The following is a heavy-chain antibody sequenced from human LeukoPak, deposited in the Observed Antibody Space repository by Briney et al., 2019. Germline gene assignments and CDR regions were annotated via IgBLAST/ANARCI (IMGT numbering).Heavy chain of an antibody. CDR2: ISSSSAYT. CDR3: VSTGGHCSSPTCSHH. Sequence: GGSLRLSCAASGFTFSDYYMSWIRQAPGKGLEWVSYISSSSAYTSYADSVKGRFTLSRDNAKNSLYLQMNNLRVEDTAVYYCVSTGGHCSSPTCSHHWGQGTLVTVSS. J-gene: IGHJ4*02. D-gene: IGHD2-2*01. V-gene: IGHV3-11*06. CDR1: GFTFSDYY.